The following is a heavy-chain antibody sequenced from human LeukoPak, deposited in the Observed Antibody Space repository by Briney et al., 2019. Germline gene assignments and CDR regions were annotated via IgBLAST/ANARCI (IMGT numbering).Heavy chain of an antibody. Sequence: GGSLRLSCAASGFIFSSYAMHWVRQAPGKGLEWVAVISYDGSNKYYADSVKGRFTISRDNSKNTLYLQMNSLRAEDTAIYYCARERSSGGDPYYFDYWGQGTLVTVSS. CDR1: GFIFSSYA. CDR2: ISYDGSNK. J-gene: IGHJ4*02. CDR3: ARERSSGGDPYYFDY. D-gene: IGHD2-21*02. V-gene: IGHV3-30-3*01.